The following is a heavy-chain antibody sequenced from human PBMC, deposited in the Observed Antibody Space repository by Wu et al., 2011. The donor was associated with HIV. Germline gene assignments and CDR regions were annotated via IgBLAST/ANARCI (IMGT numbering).Heavy chain of an antibody. V-gene: IGHV1-2*02. J-gene: IGHJ4*02. CDR1: GDSLTKYA. D-gene: IGHD6-13*01. CDR3: ARDTGIAATGMFG. Sequence: QVLLVQSGAEVKTPGSSVKVSCKASGDSLTKYAFSWVRQAPGQGLEWMGWIDPNRGGTNYAQKFQGRVTMTRDTSISTAYMELSSLRSDDTAVYYCARDTGIAATGMFGWGQGTLVTVSS. CDR2: IDPNRGGT.